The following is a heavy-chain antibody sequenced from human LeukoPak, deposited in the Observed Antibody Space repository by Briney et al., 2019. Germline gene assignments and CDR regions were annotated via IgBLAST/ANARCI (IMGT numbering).Heavy chain of an antibody. V-gene: IGHV3-21*01. CDR1: GFTLSSYS. CDR3: ARDPNLGYCSGGRCSGGN. D-gene: IGHD2-15*01. CDR2: ISSSSRYI. Sequence: PGGSLSLSCAASGFTLSSYSMKWVRQAPGKGLEWVSSISSSSRYIYYADSVKGRFTISRDNAKNSLYLQMNSLRAEDTAVYYCARDPNLGYCSGGRCSGGNWGQGSLVAVSS. J-gene: IGHJ4*02.